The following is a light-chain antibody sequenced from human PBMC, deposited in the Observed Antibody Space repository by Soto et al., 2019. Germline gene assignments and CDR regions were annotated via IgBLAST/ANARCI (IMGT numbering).Light chain of an antibody. J-gene: IGLJ2*01. CDR2: HNN. CDR1: GSNIGSNY. Sequence: QAVVTQPPSASGTPGQRVTISCSGSGSNIGSNYVSWYQHLPGTAPHLLIYHNNRRPSGVPDRFSGSKSGTSASLAISGLRSEDEADCYCSAWDDSLSGRLFGVGTKLTVL. CDR3: SAWDDSLSGRL. V-gene: IGLV1-47*01.